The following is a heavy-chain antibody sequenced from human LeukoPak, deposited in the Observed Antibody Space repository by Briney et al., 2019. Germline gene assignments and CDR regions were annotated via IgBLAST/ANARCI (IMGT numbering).Heavy chain of an antibody. D-gene: IGHD3-10*01. V-gene: IGHV4-59*12. CDR3: ASLRADGSGSLNAGDY. Sequence: PSETLSLTCTVSGGSISRYWWSWLRQPPGKGLEWIGYIYHSGSTNYNPSLKSRVTISVDTSKNQFSLKLSSVTAADTAVYYCASLRADGSGSLNAGDYWGQGTLVTVSS. CDR2: IYHSGST. J-gene: IGHJ4*02. CDR1: GGSISRYW.